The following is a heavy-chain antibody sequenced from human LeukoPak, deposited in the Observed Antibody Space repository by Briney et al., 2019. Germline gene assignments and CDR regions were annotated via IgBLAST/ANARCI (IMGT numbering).Heavy chain of an antibody. CDR3: ARDSYDGDYINY. D-gene: IGHD4-17*01. V-gene: IGHV1-69*06. Sequence: ASVKVSCKASGCTFSSYAISWVRQAPGQGLEWMGRIIPIFGTRNYAQKLQGRITITADKSTSTAYMERSSLRSEDTAVYYCARDSYDGDYINYWGQGTLVTVSS. CDR2: IIPIFGTR. CDR1: GCTFSSYA. J-gene: IGHJ4*02.